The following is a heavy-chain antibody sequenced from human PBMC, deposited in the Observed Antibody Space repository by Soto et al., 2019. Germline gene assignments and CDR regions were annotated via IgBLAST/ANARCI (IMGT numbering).Heavy chain of an antibody. CDR1: VYTFSTYG. V-gene: IGHV1-18*01. D-gene: IGHD6-13*01. Sequence: QVQLVQSGAEVKKPGASVKVSCRASVYTFSTYGVNWVRQAPGQGLEWMGWISAYNGNTNYAQKFQGRVTMTTDTSTSTAYMELRSLRSDDTAIYYCARDMTAAGTFPYPLDYWGQGTLVTVSS. J-gene: IGHJ4*02. CDR2: ISAYNGNT. CDR3: ARDMTAAGTFPYPLDY.